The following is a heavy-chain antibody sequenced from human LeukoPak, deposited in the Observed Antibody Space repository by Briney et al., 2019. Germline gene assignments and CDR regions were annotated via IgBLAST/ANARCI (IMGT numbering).Heavy chain of an antibody. CDR3: ARLWGSSSWVDY. Sequence: SETLSLTCTVSGGSISGYYWSWIRQPPGKGLEWIGYIYTSGSTNYNPSLKSRVTISVDTSKNQFSLKLSSVTAADTAVYYCARLWGSSSWVDYWGQGTLVTVSS. V-gene: IGHV4-4*09. CDR2: IYTSGST. D-gene: IGHD6-13*01. J-gene: IGHJ4*02. CDR1: GGSISGYY.